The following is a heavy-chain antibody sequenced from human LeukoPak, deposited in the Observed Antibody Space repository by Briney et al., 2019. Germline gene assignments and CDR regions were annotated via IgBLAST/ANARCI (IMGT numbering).Heavy chain of an antibody. J-gene: IGHJ4*02. D-gene: IGHD6-13*01. Sequence: PGGSLRLSCAASGFTFSSYAMNWVRQAPGKGLEWVSSISSSSSYIYYADSVKGRFTISRDNAKNSLYLQMNSLRAEDTAVYYCARQYSSSWGPPTLDYWGQGTLVTVSS. V-gene: IGHV3-21*01. CDR2: ISSSSSYI. CDR3: ARQYSSSWGPPTLDY. CDR1: GFTFSSYA.